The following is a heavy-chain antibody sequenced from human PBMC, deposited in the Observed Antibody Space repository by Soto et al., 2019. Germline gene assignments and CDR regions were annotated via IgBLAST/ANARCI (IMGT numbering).Heavy chain of an antibody. CDR2: HYSGGST. Sequence: QSGGSLRLSCAISGFSVSSNYLSWVRQAPGKGLEWVSVHYSGGSTYYADSVQGRFTISRGNSKDTLFLQMNSLRADDTAVYYCGKERRGRGWFVSSYWGQGILVTVSS. V-gene: IGHV3-53*01. D-gene: IGHD6-19*01. J-gene: IGHJ4*02. CDR1: GFSVSSNY. CDR3: GKERRGRGWFVSSY.